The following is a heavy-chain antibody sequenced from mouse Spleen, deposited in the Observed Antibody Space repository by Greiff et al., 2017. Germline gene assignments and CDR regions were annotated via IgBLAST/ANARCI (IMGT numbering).Heavy chain of an antibody. J-gene: IGHJ3*01. CDR1: GYTFTSYW. Sequence: QVQLKQSGAELVRPGSSVKLSCKASGYTFTSYWMHWVKQRPIQGLEWIGNIDPSDSETHYNQKFKDKATLTVDKSSSTAYMQLSSLTSEDSAVYYCARNGITGDWFAYWGQGTLVTVSA. D-gene: IGHD2-4*01. CDR3: ARNGITGDWFAY. V-gene: IGHV1-52*01. CDR2: IDPSDSET.